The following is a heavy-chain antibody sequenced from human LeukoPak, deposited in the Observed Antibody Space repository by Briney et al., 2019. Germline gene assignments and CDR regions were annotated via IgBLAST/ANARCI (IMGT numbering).Heavy chain of an antibody. CDR1: GGSISGYC. V-gene: IGHV4-59*08. J-gene: IGHJ4*02. CDR3: ARFGFYAFDY. Sequence: SETLSLTCTVSGGSISGYCWSWIRQPPGKGLECIGYIYYSGTTYYNPSLKSRVTISVDTSKNQFSLKLTSVTAADTAVYYCARFGFYAFDYWGQGVLVTVSS. D-gene: IGHD2/OR15-2a*01. CDR2: IYYSGTT.